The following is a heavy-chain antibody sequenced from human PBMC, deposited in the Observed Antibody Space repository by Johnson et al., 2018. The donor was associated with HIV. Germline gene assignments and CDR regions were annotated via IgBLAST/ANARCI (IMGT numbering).Heavy chain of an antibody. J-gene: IGHJ3*02. CDR3: ARGCGGDCAHQEAFDI. D-gene: IGHD2-21*02. CDR1: WFTVSSNY. V-gene: IGHV3-53*01. Sequence: VQLVESGGGLIQPGGSLRLSCAASWFTVSSNYMSWVRQAPGKGLEWVSVIYSGGSTYYADSVRGRFTISRDNSKNTLYLQMNNLRAEDTAVYFCARGCGGDCAHQEAFDIWGQGTMVTVSS. CDR2: IYSGGST.